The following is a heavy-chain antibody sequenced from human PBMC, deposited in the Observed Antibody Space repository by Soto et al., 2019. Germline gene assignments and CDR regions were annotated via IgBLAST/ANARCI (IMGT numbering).Heavy chain of an antibody. V-gene: IGHV3-30*18. Sequence: GWSLRLSCAASGFTFSSYGMHWVRQAPGKGLEWVAVISYDGSNKYYADSVKGRFTISRDNSKNTLYLQMNSLRAEDTAVYYCAKDAAFTILNYWGQGTLVTVSS. CDR1: GFTFSSYG. CDR2: ISYDGSNK. CDR3: AKDAAFTILNY. D-gene: IGHD3-3*01. J-gene: IGHJ4*02.